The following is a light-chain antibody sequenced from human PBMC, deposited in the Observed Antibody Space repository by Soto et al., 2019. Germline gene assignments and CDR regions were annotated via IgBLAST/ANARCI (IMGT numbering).Light chain of an antibody. Sequence: IGLTQPPGTLSLSPGERATFSCRASQSVSNNYLAWYQQKPGQAPRLLIYGASNRATGIPARFSGSGSGTDFTLTISRLEPEDFAVYYCQQYGSSGTFGQGTKVDIK. J-gene: IGKJ1*01. CDR1: QSVSNNY. CDR2: GAS. V-gene: IGKV3-20*01. CDR3: QQYGSSGT.